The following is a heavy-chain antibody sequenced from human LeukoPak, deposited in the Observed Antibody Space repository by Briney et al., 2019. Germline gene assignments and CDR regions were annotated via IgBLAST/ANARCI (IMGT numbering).Heavy chain of an antibody. CDR1: GFTFSSYT. CDR2: ITSISSTI. V-gene: IGHV3-48*01. J-gene: IGHJ4*02. CDR3: ARGGVNYGFDY. Sequence: GGSLRLSCAASGFTFSSYTMNWVRQAPGKGLEWVSFITSISSTIYYADSVKGRFTISRDNAKNSLFLQMNSLRTEDTAVYYCARGGVNYGFDYWGQGTLVTVSS. D-gene: IGHD3-10*01.